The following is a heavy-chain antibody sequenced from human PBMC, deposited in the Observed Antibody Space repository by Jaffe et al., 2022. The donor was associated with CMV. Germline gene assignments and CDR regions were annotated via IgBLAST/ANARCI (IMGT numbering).Heavy chain of an antibody. CDR1: GFTFSSYG. D-gene: IGHD7-27*01. CDR2: IWYDGSNK. J-gene: IGHJ6*03. CDR3: ARDGGLTGDLRHYYYYYMDV. V-gene: IGHV3-33*08. Sequence: QVQLVESGGGVVQPGRSLRLSCAASGFTFSSYGMHWVRQAPGKGLEWVAVIWYDGSNKYYADSVKGRFTISRDNSKNTLYLQMNSLRAEDTAVYYCARDGGLTGDLRHYYYYYMDVWGKGTTVTVSS.